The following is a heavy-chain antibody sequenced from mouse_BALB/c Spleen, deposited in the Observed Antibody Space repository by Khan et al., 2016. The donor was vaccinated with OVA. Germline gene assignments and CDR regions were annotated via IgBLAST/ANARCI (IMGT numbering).Heavy chain of an antibody. V-gene: IGHV1-69*02. CDR1: GYTFTNYW. CDR3: TRGGVVGSPFAY. Sequence: VQLQESGAELVRPGASVKLSCKASGYTFTNYWINWIKQRPGQGLEWIGNVYPSDSYTNYNQKFKDKATLTVDKSSRIAYIQLSSPTSEDSAVYDCTRGGVVGSPFAYWGQGTLVTVSA. CDR2: VYPSDSYT. J-gene: IGHJ3*01.